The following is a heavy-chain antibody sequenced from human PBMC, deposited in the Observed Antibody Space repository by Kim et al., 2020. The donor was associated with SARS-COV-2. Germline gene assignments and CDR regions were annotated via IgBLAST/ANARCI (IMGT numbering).Heavy chain of an antibody. CDR1: GYTFTSYA. Sequence: ASVKVSCKPSGYTFTSYAMHWVRQAPGQRLEWMGWINAGNGNTKYSQKFQGRVTITRDTSASTAYMELSSLRSEDTAVYYCARDWLRYFDWLQPGNWFDPWGQGTLVTVSS. CDR2: INAGNGNT. D-gene: IGHD3-9*01. CDR3: ARDWLRYFDWLQPGNWFDP. J-gene: IGHJ5*02. V-gene: IGHV1-3*01.